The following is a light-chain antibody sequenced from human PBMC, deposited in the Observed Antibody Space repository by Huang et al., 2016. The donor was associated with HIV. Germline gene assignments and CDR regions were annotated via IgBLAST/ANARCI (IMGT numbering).Light chain of an antibody. CDR3: QQYGNSPLT. V-gene: IGKV3-20*01. J-gene: IGKJ4*01. Sequence: ETVLTQSPGILSLSPGERATLSCRASQRVSTDYLAWYHQKPGQAPRLLIHGATVRATGIPDRFSGSGSGTDFTLTINRLEPEDFALYYCQQYGNSPLTFGGGTEVEIK. CDR2: GAT. CDR1: QRVSTDY.